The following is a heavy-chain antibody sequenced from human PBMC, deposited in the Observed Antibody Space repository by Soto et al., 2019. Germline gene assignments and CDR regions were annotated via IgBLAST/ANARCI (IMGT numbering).Heavy chain of an antibody. V-gene: IGHV3-53*01. CDR1: GFTVNSNH. J-gene: IGHJ4*02. D-gene: IGHD6-19*01. CDR3: ARAMGSGSSAGVY. CDR2: IYSDGST. Sequence: HPGGSLRLSCAASGFTVNSNHMSWVRQAPGKGLEWVSVIYSDGSTNYADSVKGRFTISRDSAKNTLYLQMNSLRVEDTAVYYCARAMGSGSSAGVYWGQGNLVTVSS.